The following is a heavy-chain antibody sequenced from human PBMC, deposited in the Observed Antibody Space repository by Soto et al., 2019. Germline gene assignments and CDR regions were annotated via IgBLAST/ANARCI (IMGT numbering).Heavy chain of an antibody. CDR1: GYTFTNYA. J-gene: IGHJ4*02. CDR2: MNADNGNT. V-gene: IGHV1-3*01. Sequence: ASVKVSCKASGYTFTNYAMYWVRQAPGQRLEWMGWMNADNGNTKYSQKFQGRVTITRDTSASTAYMELSSLTSEDTAVYCCARAASHPDYWGQGTLVTVSS. CDR3: ARAASHPDY.